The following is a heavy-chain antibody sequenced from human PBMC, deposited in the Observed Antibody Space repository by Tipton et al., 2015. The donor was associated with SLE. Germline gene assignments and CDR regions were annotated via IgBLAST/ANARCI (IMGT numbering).Heavy chain of an antibody. Sequence: QSGPEVKKPGASVKVSCKASGYTFTSYGISWVRQAPGQGLEWMGWISAYNGNTNYAQKLQGRVSMTTDTSTSTAYMELRSLRSDDTAVYYCARPVYSSWKYYYYGMSVWGQGTSVTVSS. CDR2: ISAYNGNT. D-gene: IGHD6-13*01. CDR3: ARPVYSSWKYYYYGMSV. J-gene: IGHJ6*02. CDR1: GYTFTSYG. V-gene: IGHV1-18*01.